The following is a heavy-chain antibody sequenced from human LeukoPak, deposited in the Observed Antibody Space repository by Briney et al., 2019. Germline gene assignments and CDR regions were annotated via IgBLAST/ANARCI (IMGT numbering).Heavy chain of an antibody. V-gene: IGHV3-21*04. CDR1: GFTFSSYS. CDR3: ARDQRYCSSSSCPWEPFDY. Sequence: GGSLRLSCAASGFTFSSYSMNWVRQAPGKGLEWVSSISTSSSYIYSADSVKGRFTISRDNAKNSLYLQMNSLRAEDTAVYYCARDQRYCSSSSCPWEPFDYWGQGTLVTVSS. D-gene: IGHD2-2*01. CDR2: ISTSSSYI. J-gene: IGHJ4*02.